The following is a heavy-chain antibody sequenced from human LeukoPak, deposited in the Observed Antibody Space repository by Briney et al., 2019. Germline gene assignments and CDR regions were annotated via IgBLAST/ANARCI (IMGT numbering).Heavy chain of an antibody. J-gene: IGHJ4*02. D-gene: IGHD5-12*01. CDR2: ISGSGGST. CDR1: GFTFSSYA. CDR3: AKESDSGYYWDFDY. Sequence: GGSLRLSCAASGFTFSSYAMSWVRHAPGKGLERVSAISGSGGSTYYADSVKGRFNISRDNSKNTLYVQMNSLRAEDTAVYYCAKESDSGYYWDFDYWGQGTLVTVSS. V-gene: IGHV3-23*01.